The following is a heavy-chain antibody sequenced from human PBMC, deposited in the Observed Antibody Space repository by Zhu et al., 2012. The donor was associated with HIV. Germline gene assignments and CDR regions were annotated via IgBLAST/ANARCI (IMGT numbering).Heavy chain of an antibody. J-gene: IGHJ6*03. D-gene: IGHD2-21*01. V-gene: IGHV4-39*01. CDR2: IYYSGDT. CDR1: GGSISSSRNY. CDR3: CAPPCSIARVYYYYYMDV. Sequence: QVQLQELGPGLVKPSETLSLTCTVSGGSISSSRNYWAWIRQSPGKGLEWIGSIYYSGDTYYNSSFDESSHLIRSHVQEPISLKLTSVTAADTAVYYCCAPPCSIARVYYYYYMDVWGKGSTVTASS.